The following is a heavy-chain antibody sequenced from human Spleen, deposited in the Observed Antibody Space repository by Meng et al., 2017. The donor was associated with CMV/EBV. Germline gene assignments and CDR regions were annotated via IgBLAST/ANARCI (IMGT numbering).Heavy chain of an antibody. J-gene: IGHJ6*02. CDR2: INPNSGGT. CDR3: ARVKRYCTGGTCSSTGYYGMDV. D-gene: IGHD2-15*01. CDR1: GYNFTGYY. V-gene: IGHV1-2*02. Sequence: ASVKVSCKASGYNFTGYYIHWVRQAPGQGLEWMGWINPNSGGTNYAQKFQGRITMTGDTSITTAYMELSRLRSDDMAVYNCARVKRYCTGGTCSSTGYYGMDVWGQGTTVTVSS.